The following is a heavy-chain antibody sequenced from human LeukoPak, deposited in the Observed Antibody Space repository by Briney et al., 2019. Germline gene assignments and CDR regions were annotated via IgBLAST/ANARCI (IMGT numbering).Heavy chain of an antibody. Sequence: PGGSLRLSCAASGFTFSSYAMHWVRQAPGKGLEWVAVISYDGSNKYYADSVKGRFTISRDNSKNTLYLQMNSLRAEDTAVYYCARDSRDGYNTVTIDYWGQGTLVTVSS. CDR2: ISYDGSNK. D-gene: IGHD5-24*01. CDR3: ARDSRDGYNTVTIDY. J-gene: IGHJ4*02. V-gene: IGHV3-30-3*01. CDR1: GFTFSSYA.